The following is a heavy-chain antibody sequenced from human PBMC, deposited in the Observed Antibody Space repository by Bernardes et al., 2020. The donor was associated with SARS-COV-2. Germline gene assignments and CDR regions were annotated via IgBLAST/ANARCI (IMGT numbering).Heavy chain of an antibody. J-gene: IGHJ4*02. D-gene: IGHD3-22*01. CDR1: GGTFISYA. CDR2: SIPIFGTA. Sequence: SVKVSCKASGGTFISYAISWVRQAPGQGREGMGGSIPIFGTAKNAQKFQGRVNITADKSTSTAYMELSSLRSEDTAVYYCASPAERSGYYYNFEYWGQGTLVTVSS. CDR3: ASPAERSGYYYNFEY. V-gene: IGHV1-69*06.